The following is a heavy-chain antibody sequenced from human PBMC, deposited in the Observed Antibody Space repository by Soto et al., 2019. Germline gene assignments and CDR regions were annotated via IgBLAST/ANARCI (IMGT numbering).Heavy chain of an antibody. CDR2: IIPIFGTA. J-gene: IGHJ5*02. V-gene: IGHV1-69*13. CDR1: GVTFSSYA. Sequence: GASVKVSCKASGVTFSSYAISWVRQAPGQGLEWMGGIIPIFGTANYAQKFQGRVTITADESTSTAYMELSSLRSEDTAVYYCARVAQYYYDSSGYYPRPHWFDPWGQGTLVTVSS. CDR3: ARVAQYYYDSSGYYPRPHWFDP. D-gene: IGHD3-22*01.